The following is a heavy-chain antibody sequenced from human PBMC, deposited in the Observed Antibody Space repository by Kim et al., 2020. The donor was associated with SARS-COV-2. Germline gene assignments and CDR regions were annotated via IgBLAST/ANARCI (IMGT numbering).Heavy chain of an antibody. J-gene: IGHJ4*02. CDR1: GYSFTSYW. CDR3: SRGQYYYDSSGYSAGEY. Sequence: GESLKISCKGSGYSFTSYWIGWVRQMPGKGLEWMGIIYPGDSDTRYSPSFQGQVTISADKSISPAYLQWSSLKASETAMYYCSRGQYYYDSSGYSAGEYWGQGTLVTVSS. CDR2: IYPGDSDT. V-gene: IGHV5-51*01. D-gene: IGHD3-22*01.